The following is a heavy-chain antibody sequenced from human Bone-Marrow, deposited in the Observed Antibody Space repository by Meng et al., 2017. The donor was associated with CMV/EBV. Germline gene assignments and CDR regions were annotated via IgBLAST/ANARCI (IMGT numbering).Heavy chain of an antibody. CDR1: GFTFSSHW. CDR3: ARLLWVSGLDY. J-gene: IGHJ4*02. Sequence: EVQLVESGGGLVKPGGSLRLSCAASGFTFSSHWMHWVRQVPGEGLEWVARINELGRVTDYADTVKGRFTISRDNAKNTVSLQMNGLRGEDTALYFCARLLWVSGLDYWGQGILVTVSS. CDR2: INELGRVT. D-gene: IGHD2-15*01. V-gene: IGHV3-74*02.